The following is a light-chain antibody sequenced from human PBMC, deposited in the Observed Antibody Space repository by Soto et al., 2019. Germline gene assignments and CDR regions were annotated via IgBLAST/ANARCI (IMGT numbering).Light chain of an antibody. CDR1: QSVSSN. V-gene: IGKV3D-15*01. J-gene: IGKJ4*01. CDR3: EYYGSSIT. CDR2: GAS. Sequence: VMTQSPATLSVPPVERATLSCRASQSVSSNLAWYQQKPGQAPRLLIYGASTRATGIPARFSGSGSGTDFTLTFSRLEPEDFAVYYCEYYGSSITFGGGTKVDIK.